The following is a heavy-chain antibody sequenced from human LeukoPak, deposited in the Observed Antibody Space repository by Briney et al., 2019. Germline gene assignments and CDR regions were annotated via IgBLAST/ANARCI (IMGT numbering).Heavy chain of an antibody. CDR3: ARALGIAAAGIGYYGMDV. V-gene: IGHV4-61*01. CDR1: GASVSSGTYF. D-gene: IGHD6-13*01. J-gene: IGHJ6*02. CDR2: ISHSGST. Sequence: PSETLSLTCTVSGASVSSGTYFWTWIRQPPGKGLEWIGYISHSGSTNYNPSLKSRVTISLDTSKNQFSLKLSSVTAADTAVYYCARALGIAAAGIGYYGMDVWGQGTTVTVSS.